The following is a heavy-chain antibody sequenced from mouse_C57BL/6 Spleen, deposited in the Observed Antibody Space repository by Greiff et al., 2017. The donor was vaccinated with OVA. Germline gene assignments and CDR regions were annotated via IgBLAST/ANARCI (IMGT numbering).Heavy chain of an antibody. V-gene: IGHV1-15*01. CDR3: TRWGGFDY. J-gene: IGHJ2*01. CDR1: GYTFTDYE. Sequence: QVHVKQSGAELVRPGASVTLSCKASGYTFTDYEMHWVKQTPVHGLEWIGAIDPETGGTAYNQKFKGKAILTADKSSSTAYMELRSLTSEDSAVYYCTRWGGFDYWGQGTTLTVSS. CDR2: IDPETGGT.